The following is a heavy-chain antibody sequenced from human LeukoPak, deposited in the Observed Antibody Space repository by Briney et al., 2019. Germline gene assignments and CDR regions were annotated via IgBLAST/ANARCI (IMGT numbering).Heavy chain of an antibody. CDR3: ARDLVVRGVFGGLDY. CDR2: IYYSGST. CDR1: GGSISSSSYY. V-gene: IGHV4-39*07. J-gene: IGHJ4*02. D-gene: IGHD3-10*01. Sequence: SETLSLTCTVSGGSISSSSYYWGWIRQPPGKGLEWFGSIYYSGSTYYNPSLKSRGTISVDTSKNQFSLKLSSVTAADTAVYYCARDLVVRGVFGGLDYWGQETLVTVSS.